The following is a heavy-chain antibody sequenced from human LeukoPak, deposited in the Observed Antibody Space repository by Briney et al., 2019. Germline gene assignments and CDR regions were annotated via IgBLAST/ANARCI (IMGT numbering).Heavy chain of an antibody. J-gene: IGHJ3*02. D-gene: IGHD6-13*01. CDR1: GGSISSYY. CDR3: ARDGSSWSHDAFDI. V-gene: IGHV4-4*07. CDR2: IYTSGST. Sequence: PSETLSLTCTVSGGSISSYYWSWIRQPAGKGLERIGRIYTSGSTNYNPSLKSRVTMSVDTSKNQFSLKLSSVTAADTAVYYCARDGSSWSHDAFDIWGQGTMVTVSS.